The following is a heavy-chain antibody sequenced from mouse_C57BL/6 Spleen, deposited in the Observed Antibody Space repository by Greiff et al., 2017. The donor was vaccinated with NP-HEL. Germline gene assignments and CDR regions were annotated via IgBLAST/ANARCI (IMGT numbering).Heavy chain of an antibody. Sequence: QVQLQQSGAELARPGASVKLSCKASGYTFTSYGISWVKQRTGQGLEWIGEIYPRSGNTYYNEKFKGKATLTADKSSSTAYMELRSLTSEDSAVYFCEETDCYFFAYWGQGTLVTVSA. CDR2: IYPRSGNT. CDR3: EETDCYFFAY. CDR1: GYTFTSYG. D-gene: IGHD2-3*01. V-gene: IGHV1-81*01. J-gene: IGHJ3*01.